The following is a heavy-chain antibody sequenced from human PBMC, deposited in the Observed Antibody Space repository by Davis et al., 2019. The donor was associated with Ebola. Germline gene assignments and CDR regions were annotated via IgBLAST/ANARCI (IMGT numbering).Heavy chain of an antibody. CDR1: GLTVSSNH. CDR3: ATTQWLREFDN. D-gene: IGHD6-19*01. V-gene: IGHV3-53*05. CDR2: IHDQST. J-gene: IGHJ4*02. Sequence: GGSLRLSCTASGLTVSSNHTSWVRQAPGKGLEWVSVIHDQSTAYADAVSGRFIISRDKSNNTLYLEMSSLRVDDTAVYYCATTQWLREFDNWGQGTLVTVSS.